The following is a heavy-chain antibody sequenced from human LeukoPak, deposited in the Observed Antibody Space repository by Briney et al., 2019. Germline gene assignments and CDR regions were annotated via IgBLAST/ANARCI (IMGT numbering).Heavy chain of an antibody. J-gene: IGHJ2*01. CDR1: GGTFSRYV. CDR2: IIPILGIA. Sequence: ASVKVSCKASGGTFSRYVISWVRQAPGQGLEWMGRIIPILGIANYAQRFQGRVTITADKSTTTAYMELSSLRSEDTAVYYCASLGLGYCSGGRCPGYFDLWGRGTLVTVSS. CDR3: ASLGLGYCSGGRCPGYFDL. D-gene: IGHD2-15*01. V-gene: IGHV1-69*04.